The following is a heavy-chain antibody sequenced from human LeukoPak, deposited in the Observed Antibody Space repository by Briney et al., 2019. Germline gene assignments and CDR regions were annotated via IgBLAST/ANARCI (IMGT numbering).Heavy chain of an antibody. J-gene: IGHJ4*02. CDR1: GFTFSSYA. CDR3: ARGVEPLAANTLAY. Sequence: GESLRLSCAASGFTFSSYAMSWVRQAPGKGLEWVSGIGGSSDSTYYADSVKGRFTISRDNSKNTLYLQMNSLRAEDTAVYYCARGVEPLAANTLAYWGQGTLVTVSS. CDR2: IGGSSDST. D-gene: IGHD1-14*01. V-gene: IGHV3-23*01.